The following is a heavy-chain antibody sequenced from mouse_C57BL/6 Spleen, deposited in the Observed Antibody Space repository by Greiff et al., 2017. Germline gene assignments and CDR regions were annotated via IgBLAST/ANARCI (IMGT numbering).Heavy chain of an antibody. D-gene: IGHD2-12*01. Sequence: EVKVVESGGGLVKPGGSLKLSCAASGFTFSDYGMHWVRQAPEKGLEWVAYISSGSSTIYYADTVKGRFTISRDNAKNTLFLQRTSLRSEDTAMYYCARDYSSPYYAMDDWGQGTSVTVSS. J-gene: IGHJ4*01. CDR1: GFTFSDYG. V-gene: IGHV5-17*01. CDR2: ISSGSSTI. CDR3: ARDYSSPYYAMDD.